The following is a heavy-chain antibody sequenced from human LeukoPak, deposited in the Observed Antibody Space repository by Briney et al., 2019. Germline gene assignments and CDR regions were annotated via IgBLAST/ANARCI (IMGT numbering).Heavy chain of an antibody. CDR3: ARGGLTIFGVATPLDY. D-gene: IGHD3-3*01. Sequence: PGGSLRLSCAASGFTFSSYSMNWVRQAPGKGLEWVSSISSSSSYIYYADSVKGRFTISRDNAKNSLYLQMNSLRAEDTAVYYCARGGLTIFGVATPLDYWGQGTLVTVSS. J-gene: IGHJ4*02. V-gene: IGHV3-21*01. CDR2: ISSSSSYI. CDR1: GFTFSSYS.